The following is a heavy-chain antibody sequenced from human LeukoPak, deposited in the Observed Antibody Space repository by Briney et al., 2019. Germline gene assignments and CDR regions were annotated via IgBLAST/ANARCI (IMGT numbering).Heavy chain of an antibody. CDR1: GGSISSYY. V-gene: IGHV4-59*12. CDR2: IYYSGST. D-gene: IGHD6-13*01. J-gene: IGHJ6*03. Sequence: NPSETLSLTCTVSGGSISSYYWSWIRQPPGKGLEWIGYIYYSGSTNYNPSLKSRVTISVDTSKNQFSLKLSSVTAADTAVYYCARDGYSSSRPDYYYYMDVWGKGTTVTVSS. CDR3: ARDGYSSSRPDYYYYMDV.